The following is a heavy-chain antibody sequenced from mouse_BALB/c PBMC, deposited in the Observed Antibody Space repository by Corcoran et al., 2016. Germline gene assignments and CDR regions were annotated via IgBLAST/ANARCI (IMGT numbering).Heavy chain of an antibody. J-gene: IGHJ1*01. V-gene: IGHV14-3*02. CDR2: IDPANGNT. CDR3: ARWDWYFDV. CDR1: GFNIKDTY. Sequence: EVQLQQSGAELVKPGASVKLSWTASGFNIKDTYMHWVKQRPEQGLEWIGRIDPANGNTKYDPKFQGTATITADTSSNTAYLQLSSLTSEDTAVYYCARWDWYFDVWGAGTTVTVSS.